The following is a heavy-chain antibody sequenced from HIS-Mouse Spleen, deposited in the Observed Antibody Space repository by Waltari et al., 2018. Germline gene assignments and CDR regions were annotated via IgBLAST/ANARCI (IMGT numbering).Heavy chain of an antibody. CDR1: GGSISSSSYY. V-gene: IGHV4-39*07. CDR2: IYYSGRT. J-gene: IGHJ2*01. CDR3: AREIPYSSSWYDWYFDL. D-gene: IGHD6-13*01. Sequence: QLQLQESGPGLVKPSETLSLTCTVSGGSISSSSYYWGWIRQPPGKGLEWLGGIYYSGRTYYNPSLSSRVTISVDTSKNQFSLKLSSVTAADTAVYYCAREIPYSSSWYDWYFDLWGRGTLVTVSS.